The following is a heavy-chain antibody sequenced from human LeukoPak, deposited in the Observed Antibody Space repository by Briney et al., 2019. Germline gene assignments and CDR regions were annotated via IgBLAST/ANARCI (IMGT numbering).Heavy chain of an antibody. V-gene: IGHV1-2*02. CDR3: ARDRTGDIVVVPAAIGPPYYYMDV. CDR1: GYTFTGYY. J-gene: IGHJ6*03. D-gene: IGHD2-2*02. CDR2: INPNSGGT. Sequence: ASVKVSSKPSGYTFTGYYMHWVPQAPGPGREGMRWINPNSGGTNYAQKFQGRVTMTRDTSISTAYMELSRLRSDDTAVYYCARDRTGDIVVVPAAIGPPYYYMDVWGKGTTVTVSS.